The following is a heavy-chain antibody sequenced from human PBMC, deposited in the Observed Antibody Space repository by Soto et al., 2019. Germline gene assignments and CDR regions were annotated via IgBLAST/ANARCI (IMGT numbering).Heavy chain of an antibody. Sequence: GGSLRLSCAASGFTFSNYAMSWVRQAPGKGLEWVSVINNSGGRTYYADSVKGRFTISRDNSKNTLSLQMKSLRAEDTAVYYCVCYRELFDYWGQGTLVTVSS. J-gene: IGHJ4*02. V-gene: IGHV3-23*01. CDR1: GFTFSNYA. D-gene: IGHD3-10*01. CDR3: VCYRELFDY. CDR2: INNSGGRT.